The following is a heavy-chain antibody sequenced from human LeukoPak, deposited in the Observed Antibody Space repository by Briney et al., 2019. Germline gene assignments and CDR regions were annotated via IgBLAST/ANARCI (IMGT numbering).Heavy chain of an antibody. Sequence: GGSLRLSCAASGFTFSSYAMHWVRQAPGKGLEWVAVISYDGSNKYYADSVKGRFTISRDNSKNTLYLQMNSLRAEDTAVYYCARDPRLLQQLWSTHYFDYWGQGTLVTVSS. V-gene: IGHV3-30-3*01. J-gene: IGHJ4*02. D-gene: IGHD5-18*01. CDR2: ISYDGSNK. CDR1: GFTFSSYA. CDR3: ARDPRLLQQLWSTHYFDY.